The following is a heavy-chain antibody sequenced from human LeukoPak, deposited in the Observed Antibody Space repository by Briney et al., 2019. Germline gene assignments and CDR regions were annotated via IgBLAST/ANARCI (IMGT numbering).Heavy chain of an antibody. V-gene: IGHV1-69*13. D-gene: IGHD1-26*01. Sequence: GASVKVSCKASGYTFTSYAISWVRQAPGQGLEWMGGIIPIFGTANYAQKFQGRVTITADESTSTAYMELSSLRSEDTAVYYCAEGYVVGATRGGVSGAFDIWGQGTMVTVSS. CDR2: IIPIFGTA. CDR1: GYTFTSYA. CDR3: AEGYVVGATRGGVSGAFDI. J-gene: IGHJ3*02.